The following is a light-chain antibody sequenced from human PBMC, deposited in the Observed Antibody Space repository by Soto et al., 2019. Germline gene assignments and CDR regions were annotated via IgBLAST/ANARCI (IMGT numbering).Light chain of an antibody. J-gene: IGLJ3*02. CDR1: SGSVSSSNY. CDR3: VLYVGSGISV. Sequence: QTVVTQEPSSSVSPGGTVTLTCGLNSGSVSSSNYPNWYQQTPGQPPRTLIYSTNSRSSGVPDRFSGSILGSKAALTITGAQADDESDYFCVLYVGSGISVFGGGTKLTVL. V-gene: IGLV8-61*01. CDR2: STN.